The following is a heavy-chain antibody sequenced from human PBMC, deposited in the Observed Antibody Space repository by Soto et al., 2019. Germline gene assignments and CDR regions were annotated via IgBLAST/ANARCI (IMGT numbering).Heavy chain of an antibody. CDR1: GGSIRSSTYY. Sequence: SETLSLTCTVSGGSIRSSTYYWGWIRQPPGKGLEWIGSIYYSGTTYYNPSLKSRVTISADTSKNQFSLKLTSVSAADTAVYYCARYRSPSTWPYHALDVWGHGTTVTVSS. CDR3: ARYRSPSTWPYHALDV. V-gene: IGHV4-39*07. CDR2: IYYSGTT. J-gene: IGHJ6*02.